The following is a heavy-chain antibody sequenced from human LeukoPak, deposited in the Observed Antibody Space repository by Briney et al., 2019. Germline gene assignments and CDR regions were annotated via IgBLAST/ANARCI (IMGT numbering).Heavy chain of an antibody. CDR3: ARDVWDSHGVIDY. CDR1: GYSISSGYY. Sequence: ASETLSLTCTVSGYSISSGYYWGWIRQPPGKGLEWIGSIYHSGSTYYNPSLKSRVTISVDTSKNQFSLKLSSVTAADTAVYYCARDVWDSHGVIDYWGQGTLVTVSS. CDR2: IYHSGST. V-gene: IGHV4-38-2*02. J-gene: IGHJ4*02. D-gene: IGHD1-26*01.